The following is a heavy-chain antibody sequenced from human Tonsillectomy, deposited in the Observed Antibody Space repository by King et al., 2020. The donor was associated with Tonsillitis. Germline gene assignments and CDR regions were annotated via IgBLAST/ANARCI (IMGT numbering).Heavy chain of an antibody. CDR3: AKRDGAEITSWTCDI. J-gene: IGHJ3*02. D-gene: IGHD3-10*01. CDR2: IEKTGGGT. V-gene: IGHV3-23*04. Sequence: VQLVESGGGLVQPGGSLSLSCAASGFTFGLFAMSWVRQAPGKGLECVSTIEKTGGGTYYADSAKGRFTNSRDNSKSTLYLQMNSLRAEDTAVYYCAKRDGAEITSWTCDIWGQGTSVIVSS. CDR1: GFTFGLFA.